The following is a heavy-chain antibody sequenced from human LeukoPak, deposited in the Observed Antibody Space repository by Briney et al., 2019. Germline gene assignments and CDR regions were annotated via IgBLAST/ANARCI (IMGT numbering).Heavy chain of an antibody. CDR2: VGGSGDST. V-gene: IGHV3-23*01. J-gene: IGHJ4*02. Sequence: GGSLRLSCAASGFTFSNYAMSWVRQAPGKGLEWVSGVGGSGDSTYYADSVKGRFTISRDISKNTLYLQMNSLRAEDTAVYYCAKEHYYDSSGYPEYFDYWGQGTLVTVSS. CDR3: AKEHYYDSSGYPEYFDY. D-gene: IGHD3-22*01. CDR1: GFTFSNYA.